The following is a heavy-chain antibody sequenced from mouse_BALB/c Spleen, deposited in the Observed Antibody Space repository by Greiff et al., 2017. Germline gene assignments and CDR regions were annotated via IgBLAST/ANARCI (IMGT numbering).Heavy chain of an antibody. V-gene: IGHV5-9-4*01. CDR3: ARDIGNYVGYAMDY. CDR1: GFTFSSYA. D-gene: IGHD2-1*01. Sequence: EVMLVESGGGLVKPGGSLKLSCAASGFTFSSYAMSWVRQSPEKRLEWVAEISSGGSYTYYPDTVTGRVTISRDNAKNTLYLEMSSLRSEDTAMYYCARDIGNYVGYAMDYWGQGTSVTVSS. J-gene: IGHJ4*01. CDR2: ISSGGSYT.